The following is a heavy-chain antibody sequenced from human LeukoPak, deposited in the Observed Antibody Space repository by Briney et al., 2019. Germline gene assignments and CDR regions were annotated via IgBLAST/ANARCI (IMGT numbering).Heavy chain of an antibody. J-gene: IGHJ4*02. V-gene: IGHV4-34*01. Sequence: SETLSLTCGVFGGSFSGYYWTWLRQPPGKGLEWNGQINHRGSSHYNPSLRSRVTISVDTSKTQFSLKLTSVSAADTAVHYCARDKFCSDTGSCNIGLFDFWGQGALVTVSS. CDR1: GGSFSGYY. CDR3: ARDKFCSDTGSCNIGLFDF. CDR2: INHRGSS. D-gene: IGHD2-15*01.